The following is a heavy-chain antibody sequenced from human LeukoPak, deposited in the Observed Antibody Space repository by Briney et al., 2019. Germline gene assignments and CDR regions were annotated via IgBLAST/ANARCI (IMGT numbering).Heavy chain of an antibody. V-gene: IGHV3-21*01. Sequence: PGGSLRLSCAASGFTFSSYSMHWVRQAPGKGLEWVSSISSSSSYIYYADSVKGRFTISRDNAKNSLYLQMNSLRAEDTAVYYCARGTVVEEADWGQGTLVTVSS. D-gene: IGHD2-15*01. CDR2: ISSSSSYI. CDR1: GFTFSSYS. CDR3: ARGTVVEEAD. J-gene: IGHJ4*02.